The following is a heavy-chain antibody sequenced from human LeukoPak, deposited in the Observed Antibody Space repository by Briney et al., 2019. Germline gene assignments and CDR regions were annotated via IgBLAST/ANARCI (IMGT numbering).Heavy chain of an antibody. CDR1: GYSFTNYW. CDR3: ATRSPHSGSFDY. V-gene: IGHV5-10-1*01. Sequence: GESLKISCKGSGYSFTNYWISWVRQMPGKGLEWMGRIVPSDSYTNYRPSFQGQVTISVDKSNSTAYLQWSSLKASDTAMYYCATRSPHSGSFDYWGQGTLVTVSS. D-gene: IGHD1-26*01. J-gene: IGHJ4*02. CDR2: IVPSDSYT.